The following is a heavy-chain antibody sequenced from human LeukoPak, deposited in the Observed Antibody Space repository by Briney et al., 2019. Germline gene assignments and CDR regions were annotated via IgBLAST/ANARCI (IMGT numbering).Heavy chain of an antibody. CDR1: GFTFSNFG. V-gene: IGHV3-30*03. CDR2: ISHDGSDK. CDR3: ARELAV. J-gene: IGHJ4*02. Sequence: PGRSLRLSCAASGFTFSNFGMHWVRQAPGKGLEWVAVISHDGSDKYYVDSVKGRFIMSRDNSRDTLSLQMNSLRVEDTAVYYCARELAVWGQGTLVTVSS.